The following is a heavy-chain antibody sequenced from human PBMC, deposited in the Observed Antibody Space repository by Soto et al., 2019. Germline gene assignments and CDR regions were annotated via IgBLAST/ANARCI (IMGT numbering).Heavy chain of an antibody. D-gene: IGHD3-3*01. CDR2: INSYNGNT. Sequence: QVQLVQSGAEVKKPQASVKDSCKASGYTFTNYGLTWVRQAPGQGHEWMGWINSYNGNTHYAQKLQGRVTMTTDTSTSSAYMELRSMRSDDTAVSYCGRDMVTIFGVVIKDWGQGALVTVSS. CDR1: GYTFTNYG. CDR3: GRDMVTIFGVVIKD. V-gene: IGHV1-18*01. J-gene: IGHJ4*02.